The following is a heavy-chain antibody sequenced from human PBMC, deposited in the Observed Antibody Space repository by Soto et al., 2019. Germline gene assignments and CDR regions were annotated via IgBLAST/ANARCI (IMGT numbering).Heavy chain of an antibody. D-gene: IGHD2-8*01. CDR3: ARVNGGPYSFDY. CDR1: GGSVSSGSHY. J-gene: IGHJ4*02. CDR2: ISHRGGT. Sequence: QVQLQESGPGLVKPSETLSLTCTVSGGSVSSGSHYWTWIRQPPGKGLEWIGYISHRGGTNYNPPLKSRFTLSVDTSNDQFSLKLSSVTAADTAVYYCARVNGGPYSFDYWGQGTVVTVSS. V-gene: IGHV4-61*01.